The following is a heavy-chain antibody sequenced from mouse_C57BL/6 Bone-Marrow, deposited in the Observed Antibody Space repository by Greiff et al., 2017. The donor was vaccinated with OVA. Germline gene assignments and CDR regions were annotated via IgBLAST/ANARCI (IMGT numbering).Heavy chain of an antibody. CDR1: GYTFTSYG. Sequence: QVQLKQSGAELARPGASVKLSCKASGYTFTSYGISWVKQRTGQGLEWIGEIYPRSGNTYYNEKFKGKATLTADKSSSTAYMELRRLTSEDAAVYFCARLGDYYGSINYFDDWGQGTTLTVSS. J-gene: IGHJ2*01. V-gene: IGHV1-81*01. CDR3: ARLGDYYGSINYFDD. CDR2: IYPRSGNT. D-gene: IGHD1-1*01.